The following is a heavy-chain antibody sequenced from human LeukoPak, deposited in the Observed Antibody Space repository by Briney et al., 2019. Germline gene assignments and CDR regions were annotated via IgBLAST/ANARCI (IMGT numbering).Heavy chain of an antibody. V-gene: IGHV3-7*01. D-gene: IGHD3-10*01. J-gene: IGHJ4*02. CDR3: AKLADNYYGSGTYLDYFDY. Sequence: GGSLRLSCAASGFIFNDYWMSWVRQAPGKGLEWVAKIRQDGSETYYVDSVKGRFTISRDKAKNSLYVQMNTLRAEDTAVYYCAKLADNYYGSGTYLDYFDYWGQGTLVTVSS. CDR2: IRQDGSET. CDR1: GFIFNDYW.